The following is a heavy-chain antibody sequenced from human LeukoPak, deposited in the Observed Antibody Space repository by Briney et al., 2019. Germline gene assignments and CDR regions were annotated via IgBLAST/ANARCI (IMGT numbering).Heavy chain of an antibody. CDR1: GFTVSSNY. Sequence: PGGSLRLSCAASGFTVSSNYMSWVRQAPGKGLEWVSAISGGGGSTYYADSVKGRFTISRDNSRNTLFLQMNSLRAEDSAVYYCAKRRGGNNGDLDYWGQGTLVTVSS. CDR2: ISGGGGST. J-gene: IGHJ4*02. CDR3: AKRRGGNNGDLDY. V-gene: IGHV3-23*01. D-gene: IGHD4-23*01.